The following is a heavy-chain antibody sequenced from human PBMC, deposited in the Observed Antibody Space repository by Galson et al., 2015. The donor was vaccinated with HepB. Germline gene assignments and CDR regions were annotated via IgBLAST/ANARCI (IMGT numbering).Heavy chain of an antibody. D-gene: IGHD3-22*01. CDR1: GYTFTSYG. J-gene: IGHJ5*02. CDR3: ARVRDYYDSSGYPNWFDP. CDR2: ISAYNGNT. Sequence: SVKVSCKASGYTFTSYGISWVRQAPGQGLEWMGWISAYNGNTNYAQKLQGRVTMTTDTSTSTAYMELRSLRSDDTAVYYCARVRDYYDSSGYPNWFDPWGQGTLVTVSS. V-gene: IGHV1-18*04.